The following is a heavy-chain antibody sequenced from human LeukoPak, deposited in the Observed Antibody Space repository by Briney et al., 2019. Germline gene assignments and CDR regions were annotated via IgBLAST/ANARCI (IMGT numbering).Heavy chain of an antibody. Sequence: GGSLRLSCAASGFTFSSYAMSWVRQAPGKGLEWVSAISGSGDSTYYGDSVKGRFTISRDNSKNTLYLQMNSLKTEDTAVYYCTRDRGSSTLGDYWGQGTLVTVSS. J-gene: IGHJ4*02. CDR3: TRDRGSSTLGDY. CDR2: ISGSGDST. V-gene: IGHV3-23*01. CDR1: GFTFSSYA. D-gene: IGHD7-27*01.